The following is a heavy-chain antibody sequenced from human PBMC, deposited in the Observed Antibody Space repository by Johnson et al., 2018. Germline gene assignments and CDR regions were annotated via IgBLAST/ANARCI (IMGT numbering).Heavy chain of an antibody. CDR1: GLSFSNYA. CDR2: INSGGIT. CDR3: ACGGYSDPEKFHH. V-gene: IGHV3-23*03. D-gene: IGHD2-21*02. J-gene: IGHJ1*01. Sequence: EVQLLESGGGLVQPGGSLRLSCADSGLSFSNYAMSWVRQAPGKGLEWVPVINSGGITDYADSVKVRFTISRDNSKNTVFLQMNSLRAEDTAVYYCACGGYSDPEKFHHWGQCTLVTVSS.